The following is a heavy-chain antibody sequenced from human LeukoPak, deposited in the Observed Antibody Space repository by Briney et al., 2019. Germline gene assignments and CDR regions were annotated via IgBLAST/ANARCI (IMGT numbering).Heavy chain of an antibody. J-gene: IGHJ6*02. CDR3: ARDRPDSSGWILYYYYGMDV. Sequence: GASVKVSCKASGYTFTSYGISWVRQAPGQGLEWMGWISAYNGNTNYAQKLQGRVTMTTDTFTSTAYMELRSLRSDDTAVYYCARDRPDSSGWILYYYYGMDVWGQGTTVTVSS. CDR1: GYTFTSYG. V-gene: IGHV1-18*01. D-gene: IGHD6-19*01. CDR2: ISAYNGNT.